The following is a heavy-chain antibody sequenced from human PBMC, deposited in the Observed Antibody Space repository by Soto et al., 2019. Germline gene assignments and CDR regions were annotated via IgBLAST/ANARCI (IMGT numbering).Heavy chain of an antibody. CDR3: ARHQEGPRNPDMNV. CDR1: GGSISSYY. CDR2: IYYSGST. V-gene: IGHV4-59*08. Sequence: SETLSLTCTVSGGSISSYYWSWIRQPPGKGLEWIGYIYYSGSTNYNPSLKSRVTISVDTSKNQFSLKLISVTAADTAVYYWARHQEGPRNPDMNVWGQGTRFTFSS. J-gene: IGHJ6*02.